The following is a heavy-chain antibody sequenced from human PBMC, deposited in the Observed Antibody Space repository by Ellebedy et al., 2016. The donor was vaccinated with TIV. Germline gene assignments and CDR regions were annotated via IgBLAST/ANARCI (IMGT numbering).Heavy chain of an antibody. V-gene: IGHV3-74*01. D-gene: IGHD1-26*01. J-gene: IGHJ5*02. CDR3: AKVGSCPACWFDP. CDR2: INTDGSTT. Sequence: GGSLRLSCAASGFTFSSYWMHWVRQAPGKGLVWVSHINTDGSTTNYADSVKGRFTISRDNAKNTLYLQMSSLRGEDTAVYYCAKVGSCPACWFDPWGQGTLVTVSS. CDR1: GFTFSSYW.